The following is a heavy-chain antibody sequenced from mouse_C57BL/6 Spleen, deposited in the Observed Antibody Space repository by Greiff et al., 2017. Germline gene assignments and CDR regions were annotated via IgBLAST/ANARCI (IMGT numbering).Heavy chain of an antibody. CDR3: ARHDTMVTSVFDY. D-gene: IGHD2-2*01. J-gene: IGHJ2*01. Sequence: EVKLVESGGDLVKPGGSLKLSCAASGFTFSSYGMSWVRQTPDKRLEWVATISSCGSYTYYPDSVKGRFTISRDNAKNTLYLQMSSLKSEDTAMYYCARHDTMVTSVFDYWGQGTTLTVSS. CDR1: GFTFSSYG. CDR2: ISSCGSYT. V-gene: IGHV5-6*01.